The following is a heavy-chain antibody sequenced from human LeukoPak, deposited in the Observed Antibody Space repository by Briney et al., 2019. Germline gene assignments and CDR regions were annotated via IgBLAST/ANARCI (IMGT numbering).Heavy chain of an antibody. CDR2: IYHSGST. CDR1: GYSISSGYY. CDR3: APGVYCSSTSCLNWFDP. J-gene: IGHJ5*02. Sequence: SETLSLTCTVSGYSISSGYYWGWIRKPPGKGLEWIGSIYHSGSTYYNPSLKSRVTISVDTSKNQFSLKLSSVTAADTAVYYCAPGVYCSSTSCLNWFDPWGQGTLVTVYS. V-gene: IGHV4-38-2*02. D-gene: IGHD2-2*01.